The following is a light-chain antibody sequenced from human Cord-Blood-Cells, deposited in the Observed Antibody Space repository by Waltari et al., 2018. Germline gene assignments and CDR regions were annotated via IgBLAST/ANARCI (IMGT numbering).Light chain of an antibody. J-gene: IGLJ3*02. V-gene: IGLV7-46*01. CDR3: LLSYSGARV. Sequence: QAVVTQEPSLTVSPGGTVTLTCGSSTGAVTSGHYPYWFQQKPGQAPRTLINDPSNKRSWTPARFSGSLLGGKAALTLSGAQPEDEAEYYCLLSYSGARVFGGGTKLTVL. CDR1: TGAVTSGHY. CDR2: DPS.